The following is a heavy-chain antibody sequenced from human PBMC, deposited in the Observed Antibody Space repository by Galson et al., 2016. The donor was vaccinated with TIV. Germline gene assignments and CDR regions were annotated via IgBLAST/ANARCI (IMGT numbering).Heavy chain of an antibody. CDR1: NFDFRNYG. J-gene: IGHJ4*02. V-gene: IGHV3-33*01. Sequence: SLRLSCAASNFDFRNYGMHWVRQAPGKGLEWVALIWYDGGNKYYVDSVKGRFTISRDNSKNILYLQMNSLRPEETAVYYCARGDFGDYRDFFHYWGQGTLVTVSS. CDR3: ARGDFGDYRDFFHY. D-gene: IGHD4-17*01. CDR2: IWYDGGNK.